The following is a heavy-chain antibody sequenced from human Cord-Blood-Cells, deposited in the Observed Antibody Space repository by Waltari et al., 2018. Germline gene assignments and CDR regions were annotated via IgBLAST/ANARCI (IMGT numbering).Heavy chain of an antibody. D-gene: IGHD2-2*01. CDR1: GFTFSSYG. J-gene: IGHJ5*02. CDR3: ARDRGDIVVVPAANWFDP. V-gene: IGHV3-33*01. CDR2: IWYDGSNK. Sequence: VQLVESGGGVVQPGRSLRLSCPASGFTFSSYGMHWVPQAPCHGLEWGAVIWYDGSNKYYADSVKVRFTISRDNSKNTLYLQMNSLRAEDTAVYYCARDRGDIVVVPAANWFDPWGQGTLVTVSS.